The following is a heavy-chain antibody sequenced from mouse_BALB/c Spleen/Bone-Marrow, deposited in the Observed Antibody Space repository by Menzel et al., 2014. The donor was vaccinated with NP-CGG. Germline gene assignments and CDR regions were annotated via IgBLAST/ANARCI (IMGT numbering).Heavy chain of an antibody. CDR2: INPSNGRT. Sequence: QVQLKQSGAELVKPGASVKLSCKASGYTFTSYWMHWVKQRPGQGLEWIGEINPSNGRTNYNEKFKSKATLTVDKSSSTAYMQLSSLTSEDSAVYYCAREDILYAMDYWVQGTSVTVSS. J-gene: IGHJ4*01. CDR3: AREDILYAMDY. CDR1: GYTFTSYW. V-gene: IGHV1S81*02.